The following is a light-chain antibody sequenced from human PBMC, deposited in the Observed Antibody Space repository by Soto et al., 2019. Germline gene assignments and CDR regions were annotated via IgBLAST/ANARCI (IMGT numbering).Light chain of an antibody. Sequence: EIVLTQSPATLSLSPGERATLSCRASQSFISYLAWYQQKPGQAPRLLIYAASTRATGIPARFSGSGSGTEFTLTISTLQSEDFAVYYCQQYNNWPQITFGQGTRLEIK. CDR1: QSFISY. CDR3: QQYNNWPQIT. J-gene: IGKJ5*01. V-gene: IGKV3-15*01. CDR2: AAS.